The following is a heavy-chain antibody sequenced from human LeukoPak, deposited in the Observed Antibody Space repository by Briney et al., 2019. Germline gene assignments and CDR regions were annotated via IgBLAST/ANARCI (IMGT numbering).Heavy chain of an antibody. CDR1: KFTFSDYG. D-gene: IGHD3-22*01. J-gene: IGHJ3*02. Sequence: GGSLRLSCAASKFTFSDYGMNWVRQAPGKGLEWVSGISGGVGTTYYVDSVKGRFTISRDNSKNTLFLQMNSLRAEDTAVYYCATKVVTDAFDIWGQGTMVTVSS. CDR2: ISGGVGTT. V-gene: IGHV3-23*01. CDR3: ATKVVTDAFDI.